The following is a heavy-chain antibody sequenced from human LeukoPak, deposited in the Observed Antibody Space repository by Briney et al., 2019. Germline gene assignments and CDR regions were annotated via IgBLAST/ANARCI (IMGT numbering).Heavy chain of an antibody. Sequence: SETLSLTCAVYGGSFSGYYWSWIRQPPGKGLEWIGEINHSGSTNYNPSLKSRVTISVDTSKNQFSLKLSSVTAADTAVYYCARGYSSSWYGGYYYLDVWGKGTTVTISS. J-gene: IGHJ6*03. CDR3: ARGYSSSWYGGYYYLDV. CDR2: INHSGST. CDR1: GGSFSGYY. V-gene: IGHV4-34*01. D-gene: IGHD6-13*01.